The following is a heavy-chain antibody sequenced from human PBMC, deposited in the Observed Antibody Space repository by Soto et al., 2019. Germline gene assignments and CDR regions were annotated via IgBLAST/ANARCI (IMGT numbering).Heavy chain of an antibody. CDR2: SSSSGQYI. D-gene: IGHD3-22*01. V-gene: IGHV3-21*04. CDR3: ARDYYDSSGYSSF. J-gene: IGHJ4*02. Sequence: WGSLVLSCEGSGFNFRGYSINWVHQAPGKGLEWVSFSSSSGQYIKYADSVKGRFTISRDNAKNSVHLQWSSLKASDTAMYYCARDYYDSSGYSSFWGQGTLVTVSS. CDR1: GFNFRGYS.